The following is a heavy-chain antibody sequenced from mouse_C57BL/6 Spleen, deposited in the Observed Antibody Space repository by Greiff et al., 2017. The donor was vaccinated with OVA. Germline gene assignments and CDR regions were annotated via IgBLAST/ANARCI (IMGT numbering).Heavy chain of an antibody. CDR2: INPSNGGT. J-gene: IGHJ4*01. Sequence: QVQLQQPGTELVKPGASVKLSCKASGYTFTSYWMHWVKQRPGQGLEWIGNINPSNGGTNYNEKFKSKATLTVYNSASTDYMQLSSLTSEDSAVYYCAREEGWSYAMDYWGQGTSVTVSS. CDR1: GYTFTSYW. V-gene: IGHV1-53*01. D-gene: IGHD2-3*01. CDR3: AREEGWSYAMDY.